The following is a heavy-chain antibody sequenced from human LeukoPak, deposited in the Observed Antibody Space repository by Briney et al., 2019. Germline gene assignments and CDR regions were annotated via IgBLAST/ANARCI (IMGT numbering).Heavy chain of an antibody. V-gene: IGHV3-48*03. CDR1: GFTFSSYE. CDR2: ISSSGSTI. D-gene: IGHD2-8*01. J-gene: IGHJ4*02. CDR3: ARDHKTHRNNAIDY. Sequence: GGSLRLSCAASGFTFSSYEMNWVRQAPGKGLEWASYISSSGSTIYYADSVKGRFTISRDNAKNSLYLQMNSLRAEDTAVYYCARDHKTHRNNAIDYWGQGTLVTVSS.